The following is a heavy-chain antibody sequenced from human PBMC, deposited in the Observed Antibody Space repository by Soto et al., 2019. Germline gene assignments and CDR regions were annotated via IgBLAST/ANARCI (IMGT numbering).Heavy chain of an antibody. CDR2: IYYSGST. CDR3: ASHITIFGVVIIGSWFDP. D-gene: IGHD3-3*01. V-gene: IGHV4-39*01. Sequence: SETLSLTCTVSGGSISSSSYYWGWIRQPPGKGLEWIGSIYYSGSTYYNPSLKSRVTISVDTSKNQFSLKLSSVTAADTAVYYCASHITIFGVVIIGSWFDPWGQGTLVTVSS. CDR1: GGSISSSSYY. J-gene: IGHJ5*02.